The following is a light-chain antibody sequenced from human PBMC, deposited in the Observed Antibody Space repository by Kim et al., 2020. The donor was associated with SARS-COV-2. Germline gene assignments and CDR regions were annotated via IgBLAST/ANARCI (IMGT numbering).Light chain of an antibody. CDR1: TGDVTSGNY. CDR2: STT. Sequence: PGGTGTLTCASSTGDVTSGNYPSWFQQKPGQAPRQLIYSTTNKQSWTPARFSGSLLGGKAALTLSGVQPEDEADYYCLYYYGGAWVFGGGTQLTVL. J-gene: IGLJ3*02. V-gene: IGLV7-43*01. CDR3: LYYYGGAWV.